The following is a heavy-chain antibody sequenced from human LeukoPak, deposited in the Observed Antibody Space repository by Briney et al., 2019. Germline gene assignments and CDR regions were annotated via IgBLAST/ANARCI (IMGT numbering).Heavy chain of an antibody. CDR2: INDNGLNT. J-gene: IGHJ4*02. CDR3: TKGDGGWYPIDS. D-gene: IGHD6-19*01. Sequence: GASLRLSCAASGFTFNNYGMSWVRQAPGKGLEWVSTINDNGLNTHYADSVKGRFTISRDDSKNTLHLQMNSLRVDDTALYYCTKGDGGWYPIDSWGQGTLVTVSS. CDR1: GFTFNNYG. V-gene: IGHV3-23*01.